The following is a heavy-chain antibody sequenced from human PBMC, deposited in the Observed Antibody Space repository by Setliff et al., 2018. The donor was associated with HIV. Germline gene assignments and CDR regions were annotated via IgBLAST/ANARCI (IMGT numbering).Heavy chain of an antibody. Sequence: PSETLSLTCTVSGGSISSSSYYWGWIRQPPGKGLEWIGNIYYSGSTYYNPSLKSRVTISVDTTKNQISLKLTSVTAADTAVYYCARGGRSTVTQWAWFDPWGQGTLVTVSS. CDR3: ARGGRSTVTQWAWFDP. J-gene: IGHJ5*02. CDR1: GGSISSSSYY. V-gene: IGHV4-39*01. CDR2: IYYSGST. D-gene: IGHD4-17*01.